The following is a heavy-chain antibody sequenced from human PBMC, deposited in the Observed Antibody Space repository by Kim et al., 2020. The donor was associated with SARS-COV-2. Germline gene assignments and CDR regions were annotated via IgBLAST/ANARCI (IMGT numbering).Heavy chain of an antibody. CDR3: ARGYYDSSGYSPPGY. Sequence: GGSLRLSCAASGFTFSSYGMHWVRQAPGKGLEWVAVIWYDGSNKYYADSVKGRFTISRDNSKNTLYLQMNSLRAEDTAVYYCARGYYDSSGYSPPGYWGQGTLVTVSS. CDR2: IWYDGSNK. J-gene: IGHJ4*02. D-gene: IGHD3-22*01. V-gene: IGHV3-33*01. CDR1: GFTFSSYG.